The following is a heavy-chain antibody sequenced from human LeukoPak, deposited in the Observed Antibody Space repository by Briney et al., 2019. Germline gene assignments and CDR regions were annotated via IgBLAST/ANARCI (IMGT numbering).Heavy chain of an antibody. CDR1: GFTFSGYG. J-gene: IGHJ6*02. CDR3: ARWGSGTYNAYDHYGMDV. CDR2: IYYDGNNK. V-gene: IGHV3-33*01. Sequence: GRSLGLSCAASGFTFSGYGMHWVRQAPGKGLEWVAVIYYDGNNKYYADSVKGRFTISRDNPKNTLYLQMNSLRAEDTAVYYCARWGSGTYNAYDHYGMDVWGQGTTVTVSS. D-gene: IGHD3-10*01.